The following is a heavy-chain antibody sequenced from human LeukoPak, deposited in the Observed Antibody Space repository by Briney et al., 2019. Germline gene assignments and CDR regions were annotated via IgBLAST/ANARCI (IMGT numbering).Heavy chain of an antibody. CDR2: ISAYNGNT. Sequence: ASVKVSCKASGYTFTSYGISWVRQAPGQGLEWMGWISAYNGNTNYAQKLQGRVTMTTDTSTSTAYMELRSLRSDDTAVYYCALNGRGYCSGGSCAENPFDYWGQGTLVTVSS. J-gene: IGHJ4*02. CDR1: GYTFTSYG. D-gene: IGHD2-15*01. CDR3: ALNGRGYCSGGSCAENPFDY. V-gene: IGHV1-18*01.